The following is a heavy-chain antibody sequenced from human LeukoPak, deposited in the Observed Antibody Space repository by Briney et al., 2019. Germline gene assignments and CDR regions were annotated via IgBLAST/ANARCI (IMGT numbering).Heavy chain of an antibody. Sequence: PSETLSLTCAVYGGSFSGYYWSWIRQPPGKGLEWIGEINHSGSTNYNPSLKSRVTISVDTSKNQFSLKLSSVTAAGTAVYCCARGGYCYDSSGYSYYYWGQGTLVTVSS. D-gene: IGHD3-22*01. CDR1: GGSFSGYY. V-gene: IGHV4-34*01. CDR3: ARGGYCYDSSGYSYYY. CDR2: INHSGST. J-gene: IGHJ4*02.